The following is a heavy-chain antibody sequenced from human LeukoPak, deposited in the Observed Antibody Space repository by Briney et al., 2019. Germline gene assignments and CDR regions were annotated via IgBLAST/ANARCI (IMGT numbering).Heavy chain of an antibody. CDR2: ISGSGSTI. Sequence: GGSLRLSCAASGFTFSTHEMNWVRRAPGKGLEWISYISGSGSTIYHSVSEKGRFTITRDNAKHSLCLQMNSLRAEDTAFYYCVKEGPGDSYGSDWGQGTLVTVSS. J-gene: IGHJ4*02. CDR3: VKEGPGDSYGSD. CDR1: GFTFSTHE. D-gene: IGHD5-18*01. V-gene: IGHV3-48*03.